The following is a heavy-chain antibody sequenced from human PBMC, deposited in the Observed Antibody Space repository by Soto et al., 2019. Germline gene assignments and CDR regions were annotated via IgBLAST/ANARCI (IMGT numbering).Heavy chain of an antibody. CDR1: GGSISSSSYY. CDR2: IYYSGST. D-gene: IGHD3-22*01. CDR3: ARKTGDSSGYYYLYHYGMDV. V-gene: IGHV4-39*01. J-gene: IGHJ6*02. Sequence: PSETLSLTCTVSGGSISSSSYYWGWIRQPPGKGLEWIGSIYYSGSTYYNPSLKSRVTISVDTSKNQSSLKLSSVTAADTAVYYCARKTGDSSGYYYLYHYGMDVWGQGTTVTVSS.